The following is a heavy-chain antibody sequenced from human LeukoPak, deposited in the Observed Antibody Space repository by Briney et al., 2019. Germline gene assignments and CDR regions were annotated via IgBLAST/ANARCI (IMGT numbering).Heavy chain of an antibody. D-gene: IGHD3-22*01. V-gene: IGHV3-7*01. CDR1: GFTFSSYW. J-gene: IGHJ4*02. CDR2: IKQDGSEK. CDR3: ARGPYDSSGYYFDY. Sequence: GGSLRLSCAASGFTFSSYWMSWVRQAPGKGLEWVANIKQDGSEKYYVDSVKGRFTISRENAKNSLYLQMNSLRAGDTAVYYCARGPYDSSGYYFDYWGQGTLVTVSS.